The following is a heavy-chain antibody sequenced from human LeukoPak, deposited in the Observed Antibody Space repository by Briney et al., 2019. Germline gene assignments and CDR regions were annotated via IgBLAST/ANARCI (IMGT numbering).Heavy chain of an antibody. CDR2: IKSKTDGGTT. J-gene: IGHJ4*02. CDR3: AKDSGPYYYDSSGSDY. Sequence: GGSLRLSCAASGFTFSNAWMSWVRQAPGKGLEWVGRIKSKTDGGTTDYAAPVKGRFTISRDDSKNTLYLQMHSLKTEDTAVYYCAKDSGPYYYDSSGSDYWGQGTLVTVSS. D-gene: IGHD3-22*01. CDR1: GFTFSNAW. V-gene: IGHV3-15*01.